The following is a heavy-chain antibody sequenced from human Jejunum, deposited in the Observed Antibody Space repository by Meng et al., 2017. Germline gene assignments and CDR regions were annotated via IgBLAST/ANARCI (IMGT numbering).Heavy chain of an antibody. CDR3: ARAIRERYFDS. CDR1: GVSTTAPFY. D-gene: IGHD1-14*01. V-gene: IGHV4-4*02. CDR2: VWPSGAT. J-gene: IGHJ4*02. Sequence: LQLEEAGPGLGKPSGTLSLTCTVSGVSTTAPFYWTWIRQAPGKGLEWIGEVWPSGATYYNPSLSSRITISIDTSNNQFSLEVAFLTAADTAVYYCARAIRERYFDSWGQGTLVTVSS.